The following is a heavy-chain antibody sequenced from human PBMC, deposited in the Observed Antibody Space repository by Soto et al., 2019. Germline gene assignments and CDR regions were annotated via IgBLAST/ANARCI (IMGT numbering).Heavy chain of an antibody. V-gene: IGHV3-30-3*01. Sequence: QVQLVESGGGVVQPGRSLRLSCAASGFTFSSYAMHWVRQAPGKGLEWVAVISSDGNNKYYVDSAKGRFTISRDNAKHTLYLQIHSLRAEDTAVYYCASRRLVGATSWAGLEYWGQGTLVTVSS. CDR1: GFTFSSYA. CDR2: ISSDGNNK. D-gene: IGHD1-26*01. J-gene: IGHJ4*02. CDR3: ASRRLVGATSWAGLEY.